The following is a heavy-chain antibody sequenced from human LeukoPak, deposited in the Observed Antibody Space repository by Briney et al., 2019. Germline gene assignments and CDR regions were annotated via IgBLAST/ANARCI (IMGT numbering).Heavy chain of an antibody. CDR3: ARGFSDIVNYFDP. V-gene: IGHV3-53*01. CDR2: IYRGGGT. Sequence: GGSLRLSCAASGFSVSSDYMSWVRQAPGKGLEWVSAIYRGGGTYYADAVKDRFTISRDSYKNTLFLQMNSLRAEDTAVYYCARGFSDIVNYFDPWGQGTLVIVSS. D-gene: IGHD4-11*01. J-gene: IGHJ5*02. CDR1: GFSVSSDY.